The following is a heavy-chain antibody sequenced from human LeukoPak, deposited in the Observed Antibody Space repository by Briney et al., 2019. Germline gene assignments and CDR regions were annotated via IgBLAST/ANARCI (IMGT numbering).Heavy chain of an antibody. CDR2: ISGSGGST. V-gene: IGHV3-23*01. J-gene: IGHJ4*02. CDR3: AKNGLNRFDY. Sequence: GGSLRLSCAASGFTFSSYGMSWVRQAPGKGLEWVSAISGSGGSTHYADSVKGRFTISRDNSKNTLYLQMNSLRAEDTAVYYCAKNGLNRFDYWGQGTLVTVSS. CDR1: GFTFSSYG. D-gene: IGHD2-8*01.